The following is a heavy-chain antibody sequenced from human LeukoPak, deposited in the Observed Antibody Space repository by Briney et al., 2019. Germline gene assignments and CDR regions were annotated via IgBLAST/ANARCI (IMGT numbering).Heavy chain of an antibody. CDR3: ASLAPGYYYMDV. J-gene: IGHJ6*03. V-gene: IGHV4-34*01. Sequence: SETLSLTCAVYGGSFSGYYWSWIRQPPGKGLEWIGEINHSGSTNYNPSLKSRVTISVDTSKNQFSLKLSSVTAADTAVYYCASLAPGYYYMDVWGKGTTVTVSS. CDR1: GGSFSGYY. CDR2: INHSGST.